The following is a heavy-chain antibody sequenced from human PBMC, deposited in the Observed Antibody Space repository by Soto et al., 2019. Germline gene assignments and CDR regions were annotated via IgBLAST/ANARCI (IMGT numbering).Heavy chain of an antibody. D-gene: IGHD3-16*02. Sequence: QVQLVQSGGEVKKPGASVKVSCKASGYTFTSYGISWVRQAPGQGLQWEWMGWISAYNDNTNYAQKLQDRVTMTTDTYTNTAYMELRSLTSDDTALYYCARDHRLWGSYRFTGLDYWGQGTLVTVSS. CDR2: ISAYNDNT. J-gene: IGHJ4*02. V-gene: IGHV1-18*01. CDR3: ARDHRLWGSYRFTGLDY. CDR1: GYTFTSYG.